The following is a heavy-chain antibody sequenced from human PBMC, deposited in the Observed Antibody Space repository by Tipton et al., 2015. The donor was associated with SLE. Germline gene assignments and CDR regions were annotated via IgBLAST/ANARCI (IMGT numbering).Heavy chain of an antibody. J-gene: IGHJ3*02. CDR3: ASPGYCSSTSCYTRGAFEI. Sequence: QSGPEVKKPGASVKVSCKASGYTFTSYGISWVRQAPGQGLEWMGWISAYNGNTNYAQKLQGRVTMTTDTSTSTAYMELRSLRSDDTAVYYCASPGYCSSTSCYTRGAFEIWGQGTMVTVSS. CDR2: ISAYNGNT. CDR1: GYTFTSYG. D-gene: IGHD2-2*02. V-gene: IGHV1-18*01.